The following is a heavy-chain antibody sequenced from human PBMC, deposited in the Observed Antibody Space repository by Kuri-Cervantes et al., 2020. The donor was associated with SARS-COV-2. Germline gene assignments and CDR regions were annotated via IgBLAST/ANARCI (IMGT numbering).Heavy chain of an antibody. J-gene: IGHJ6*02. CDR2: IIPILGIA. V-gene: IGHV1-69*04. CDR1: GGTFSFYA. D-gene: IGHD2-2*02. Sequence: SVKVSCKASGGTFSFYAISWVRQAPGQGLEWIGRIIPILGIANYAQKFQGRVTITADKSTSTAYMELSSLRSEDTAVYYCASGCSSTSCYTDVYYYYGMDVWGQGTTVTVSS. CDR3: ASGCSSTSCYTDVYYYYGMDV.